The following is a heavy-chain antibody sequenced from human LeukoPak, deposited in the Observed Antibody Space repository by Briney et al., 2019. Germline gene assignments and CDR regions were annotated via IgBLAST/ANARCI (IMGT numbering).Heavy chain of an antibody. J-gene: IGHJ4*02. V-gene: IGHV3-11*01. CDR1: GFTSSDYY. D-gene: IGHD2-8*02. CDR3: ATYRQVLLPFES. Sequence: GGSLRLSCAASGFTSSDYYMSWIRQAPGKGLEWVSSIFPSGGEIHYADSVRGRFTISRDNSKSTLSLQMNSLRAEDTAIYYCATYRQVLLPFESWGQGTLVTVSS. CDR2: IFPSGGEI.